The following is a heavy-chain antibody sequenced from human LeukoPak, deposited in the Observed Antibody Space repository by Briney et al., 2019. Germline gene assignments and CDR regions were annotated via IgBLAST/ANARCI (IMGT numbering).Heavy chain of an antibody. CDR1: GGSFSGYY. CDR2: INHSGST. Sequence: PSETLSLTCAVYGGSFSGYYWSWIRQPPGKGLEWIGEINHSGSTNYNPSLKSRVTISVDTSKNQFSLKLSSVTAADTAVYYCARGPTSGSYQGWFDPWGKGTLVTVSS. D-gene: IGHD3-10*01. J-gene: IGHJ5*02. CDR3: ARGPTSGSYQGWFDP. V-gene: IGHV4-34*01.